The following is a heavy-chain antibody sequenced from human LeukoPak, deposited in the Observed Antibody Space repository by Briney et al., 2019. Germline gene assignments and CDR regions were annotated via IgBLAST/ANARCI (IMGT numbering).Heavy chain of an antibody. CDR3: ARQTRGYVYYFDY. CDR1: GFPFQDSG. D-gene: IGHD2-2*01. Sequence: GGSLRLSCAASGFPFQDSGLSWVRQAPGKGLEGISGTNWNGDTTVYADSVKGRFTISRDNAKNSLYLQMNSLRDDDTAFYYCARQTRGYVYYFDYWGQGTLVTVSS. J-gene: IGHJ4*02. CDR2: TNWNGDTT. V-gene: IGHV3-20*04.